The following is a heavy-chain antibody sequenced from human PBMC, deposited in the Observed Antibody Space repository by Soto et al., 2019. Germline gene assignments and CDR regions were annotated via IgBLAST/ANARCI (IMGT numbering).Heavy chain of an antibody. CDR3: AREWEDCGGDCYDAFDS. CDR2: IYYSGST. D-gene: IGHD2-21*02. CDR1: GGSISSGGYY. V-gene: IGHV4-31*03. J-gene: IGHJ3*02. Sequence: QVQLQESGPGLVKPSQTLSLTCTVSGGSISSGGYYWSWIRQHPGKGLEWIGYIYYSGSTYYNPSLKCRVTTARDTAKNQFSLKLSSVTAADTAVYYCAREWEDCGGDCYDAFDSWGQGTMVTVSS.